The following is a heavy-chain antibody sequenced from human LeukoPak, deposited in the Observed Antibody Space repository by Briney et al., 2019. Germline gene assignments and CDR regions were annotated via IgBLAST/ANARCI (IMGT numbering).Heavy chain of an antibody. D-gene: IGHD6-13*01. V-gene: IGHV3-43D*03. CDR2: ISWDGGST. Sequence: PSGTLSLTCAASGFTFDDYAMNWVRQAPGKGLEWVSFISWDGGSTYYAYSMRRRSTSSNDNSKNSLYLQMNSLRAEDTALYYCAKAQAAVYAFDIWGQGTMVTVSS. J-gene: IGHJ3*02. CDR1: GFTFDDYA. CDR3: AKAQAAVYAFDI.